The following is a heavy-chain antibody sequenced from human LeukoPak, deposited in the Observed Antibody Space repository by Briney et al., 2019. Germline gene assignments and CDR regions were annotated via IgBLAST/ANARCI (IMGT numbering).Heavy chain of an antibody. CDR1: GFTLSSYE. V-gene: IGHV3-48*03. Sequence: PGGSLRLSCAASGFTLSSYEMNWVRLAPGKGLEWISYISRTGNSIYYADSVKGRFTISRDSAKNSLYLQMNSLRAEGTAVYYCARGPYSSNWYVDYWGRGTLVTVAS. CDR3: ARGPYSSNWYVDY. CDR2: ISRTGNSI. D-gene: IGHD6-13*01. J-gene: IGHJ4*02.